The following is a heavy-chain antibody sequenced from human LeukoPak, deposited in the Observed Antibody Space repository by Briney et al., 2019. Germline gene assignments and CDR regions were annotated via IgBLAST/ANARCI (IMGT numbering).Heavy chain of an antibody. D-gene: IGHD2-2*01. CDR3: VRAAPRDCSSTSCSLFDN. V-gene: IGHV3-23*01. J-gene: IGHJ4*02. Sequence: GGSLRLSCAGSGFTFNNYAMSWVRQTPRKGLEWVTTISIGGDGTYYADPVKGRFTMSRDNSKNTLYLQMSSLRAEDTAVYYCVRAAPRDCSSTSCSLFDNWGQGILVTVSS. CDR2: ISIGGDGT. CDR1: GFTFNNYA.